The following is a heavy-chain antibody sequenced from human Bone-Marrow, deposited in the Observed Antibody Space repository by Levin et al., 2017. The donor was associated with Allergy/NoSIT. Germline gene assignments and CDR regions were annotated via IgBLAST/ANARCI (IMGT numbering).Heavy chain of an antibody. CDR3: ARIPWEPQLAT. CDR2: IYYSGTT. CDR1: GGSVSNYY. V-gene: IGHV4-39*01. J-gene: IGHJ4*02. Sequence: SETLSLTCTVSGGSVSNYYWGWIRQPPGKGLECLGSIYYSGTTYYNPSLKSRVTISVDSSKNQFSLKLSSVTAADTAVYYCARIPWEPQLATWGQGTLVTVSS. D-gene: IGHD1-26*01.